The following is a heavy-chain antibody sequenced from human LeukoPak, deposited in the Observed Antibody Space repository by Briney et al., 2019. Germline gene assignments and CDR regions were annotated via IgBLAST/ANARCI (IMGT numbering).Heavy chain of an antibody. V-gene: IGHV4-4*02. Sequence: SETPSLTCDVSGGSITQTNYWTWVRQPPGKGLEWIGEVNLQGSTNYNPSLMGRVAISVDTSENHVSLQLTSVTAADTAVYYCARDLHGGNSFTSDWYFDLWGRGTLVTVSS. CDR1: GGSITQTNY. CDR2: VNLQGST. CDR3: ARDLHGGNSFTSDWYFDL. J-gene: IGHJ2*01. D-gene: IGHD4-23*01.